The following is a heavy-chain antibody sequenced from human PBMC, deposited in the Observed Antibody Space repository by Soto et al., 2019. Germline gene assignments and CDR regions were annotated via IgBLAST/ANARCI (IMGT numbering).Heavy chain of an antibody. J-gene: IGHJ6*03. CDR2: IYYSGST. Sequence: SETLSLTCTVSGGSISSYYWSWIRQPPGKGLEWIGYIYYSGSTNYNPSLKSRVTISVDTSKNQFSLKLSSVTAADTAVYYCARGPLYHYMDVWGKGTTVTVSS. V-gene: IGHV4-59*01. CDR1: GGSISSYY. CDR3: ARGPLYHYMDV.